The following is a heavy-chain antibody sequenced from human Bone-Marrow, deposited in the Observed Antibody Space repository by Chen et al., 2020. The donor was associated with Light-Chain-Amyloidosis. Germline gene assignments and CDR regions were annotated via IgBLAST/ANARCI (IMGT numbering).Heavy chain of an antibody. D-gene: IGHD5-12*01. CDR3: AREGGYTSKLDY. CDR2: VTSSSSFM. CDR1: GFNYSDHI. J-gene: IGHJ4*02. V-gene: IGHV3-21*01. Sequence: EVQLVESGGGVVKPGGSLRLTCEASGFNYSDHIMHWVRQAPGMGLEWVSSVTSSSSFMYDADSVKGRFSISRDNAKSSLYLQMNSLRAEDTAVYYCAREGGYTSKLDYWGQGTLVTVSS.